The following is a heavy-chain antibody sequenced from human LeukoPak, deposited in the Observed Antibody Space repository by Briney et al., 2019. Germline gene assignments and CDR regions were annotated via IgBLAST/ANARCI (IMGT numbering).Heavy chain of an antibody. V-gene: IGHV3-48*01. CDR3: AKYYYDSSGYYITPPARAPDY. CDR2: ISSSGKTT. D-gene: IGHD3-22*01. J-gene: IGHJ4*02. CDR1: GFTFSTYG. Sequence: HPGGSLRLSCAASGFTFSTYGIHWVRQAPGKGLEWVSYISSSGKTTYYADSVKGRFTISRDNSKNTLYLQMNSLRAEDTAVYYCAKYYYDSSGYYITPPARAPDYWGQGTLVTVSS.